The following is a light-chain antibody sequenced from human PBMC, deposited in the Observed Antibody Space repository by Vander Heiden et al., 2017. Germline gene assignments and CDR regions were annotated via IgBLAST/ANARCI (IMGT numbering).Light chain of an antibody. CDR1: QGISNY. CDR3: LKDNSARPP. Sequence: DIQMTQSPSSLSASVGDRVTITCRASQGISNYLAWYQQKPGKVPKLLIYAASTLQSGVPSRFSGSGSGTDFTLTISSLQPADVATYYCLKDNSARPPFGQGTKVEIK. V-gene: IGKV1-27*01. J-gene: IGKJ1*01. CDR2: AAS.